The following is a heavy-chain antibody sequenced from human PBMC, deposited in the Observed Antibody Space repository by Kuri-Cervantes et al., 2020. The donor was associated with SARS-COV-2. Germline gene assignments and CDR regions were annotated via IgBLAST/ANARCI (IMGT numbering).Heavy chain of an antibody. V-gene: IGHV3-15*01. D-gene: IGHD6-6*01. CDR1: GFTFSNAW. CDR3: TTYSSSSTMFGY. Sequence: GESLEIPCAASGFTFSNAWMSWVRQAPGKGLEWVGRIKSKTDGGTTDYAAPVKGRFTIPRDDSKNTLYLQMNSLKTEDTAVYYCTTYSSSSTMFGYWGQGTLVTVSS. J-gene: IGHJ4*02. CDR2: IKSKTDGGTT.